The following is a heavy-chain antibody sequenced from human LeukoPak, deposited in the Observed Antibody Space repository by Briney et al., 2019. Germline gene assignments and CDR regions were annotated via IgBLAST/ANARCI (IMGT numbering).Heavy chain of an antibody. CDR3: AREGGIVLIVYATSPLGDLNSDFDY. CDR1: GFTFNSYS. V-gene: IGHV3-21*01. J-gene: IGHJ4*02. Sequence: GGSLRLSCAASGFTFNSYSMNWVRQAPGKGLEWVSFIFRSSSYIYYADSVKGRFTISRDNAKNSLYLQMNSLRAGDTAVYYCAREGGIVLIVYATSPLGDLNSDFDYWGQGTLVTVSS. D-gene: IGHD2-8*01. CDR2: IFRSSSYI.